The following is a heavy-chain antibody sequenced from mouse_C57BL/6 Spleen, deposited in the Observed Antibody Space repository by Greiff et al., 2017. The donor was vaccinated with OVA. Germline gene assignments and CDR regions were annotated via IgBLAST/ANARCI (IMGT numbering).Heavy chain of an antibody. V-gene: IGHV1-26*01. CDR3: ARISYSNYFDY. Sequence: EVQLQQSGPELVKPGASVKISCKASGYTFTDYYMNWVKQSHGKSLEWIGDINPNNGGTSYNQKFKGKATLTVDKSSSTAYMELRSLTSGDSAVYYCARISYSNYFDYWGQGTTLTVSS. CDR1: GYTFTDYY. D-gene: IGHD2-5*01. J-gene: IGHJ2*01. CDR2: INPNNGGT.